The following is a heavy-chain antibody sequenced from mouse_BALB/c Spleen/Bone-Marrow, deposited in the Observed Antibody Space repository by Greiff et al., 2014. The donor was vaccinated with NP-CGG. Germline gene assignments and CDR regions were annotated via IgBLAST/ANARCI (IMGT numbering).Heavy chain of an antibody. CDR2: INPYNDGT. J-gene: IGHJ4*01. CDR1: GYTFTAYV. Sequence: EVKLQESGPELVKPGASVKMSCKASGYTFTAYVMHWVQQKPGQGLEWVGYINPYNDGTKYNEKSKGKATLTSDKSSSTAYMELSSLTSEDSAVYYCAREGGLRRGDYYAMDYWGQGTSVTVSS. V-gene: IGHV1-14*01. D-gene: IGHD2-4*01. CDR3: AREGGLRRGDYYAMDY.